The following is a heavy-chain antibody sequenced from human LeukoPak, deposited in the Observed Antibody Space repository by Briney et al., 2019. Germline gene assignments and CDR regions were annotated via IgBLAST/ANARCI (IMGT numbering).Heavy chain of an antibody. D-gene: IGHD2-2*01. Sequence: GGSLRLACAASGFTFSDYAMTWVRQTPGKGLEWVSVISGGGDSADYADSMKGRFTISRDNSKNTLYLQMNSLRAEDTALYYCAKLGCTGTFCYANYWGQGTLVTVSS. CDR1: GFTFSDYA. J-gene: IGHJ4*02. V-gene: IGHV3-23*01. CDR3: AKLGCTGTFCYANY. CDR2: ISGGGDSA.